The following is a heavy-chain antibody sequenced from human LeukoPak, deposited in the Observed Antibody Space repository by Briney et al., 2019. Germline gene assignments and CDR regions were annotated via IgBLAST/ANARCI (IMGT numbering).Heavy chain of an antibody. CDR2: INHSGST. D-gene: IGHD1-26*01. CDR3: ASYSGSSSFQH. Sequence: SETLSLTCAVYGGSFSGYYWSWIRQPPGKGLEWIGEINHSGSTNYNPFLKSRVTISVDTSKNQFSLKLSSVTAADTAVYYCASYSGSSSFQHWGQGTLVTVSS. CDR1: GGSFSGYY. J-gene: IGHJ1*01. V-gene: IGHV4-34*01.